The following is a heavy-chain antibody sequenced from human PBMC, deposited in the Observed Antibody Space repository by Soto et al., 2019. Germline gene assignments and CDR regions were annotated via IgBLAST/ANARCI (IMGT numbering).Heavy chain of an antibody. D-gene: IGHD2-15*01. CDR2: INPNSGGT. Sequence: ASVKVSCKASGYTFTGYYMHCVRQAPGQGLEWMGWINPNSGGTNYAQKLQGRVTMTRDTSISTAYMELSRLRSDDTAVYYCARYLLGYCSGGSCYGAFDIWGQGTMVTVSS. V-gene: IGHV1-2*02. CDR1: GYTFTGYY. J-gene: IGHJ3*02. CDR3: ARYLLGYCSGGSCYGAFDI.